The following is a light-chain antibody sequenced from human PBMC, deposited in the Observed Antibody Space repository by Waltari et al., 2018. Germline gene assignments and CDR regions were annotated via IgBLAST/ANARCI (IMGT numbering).Light chain of an antibody. V-gene: IGKV1-33*01. CDR1: QDISNY. J-gene: IGKJ4*01. CDR3: QQYDNLPALT. Sequence: DIQMTQSPSSLSASVGDRVTIHCQASQDISNYLNWYQQKPGKAPKVLIYDESNLETGVPSRFSGSGSGTDFTFTISSLQPEDIATYYCQQYDNLPALTFGGGTKVEIK. CDR2: DES.